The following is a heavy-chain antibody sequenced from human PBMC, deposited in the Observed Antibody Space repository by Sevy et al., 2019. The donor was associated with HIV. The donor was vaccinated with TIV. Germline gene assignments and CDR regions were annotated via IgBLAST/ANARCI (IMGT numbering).Heavy chain of an antibody. V-gene: IGHV3-74*01. J-gene: IGHJ4*02. D-gene: IGHD3-3*01. CDR3: ARYDFWSGYPFDY. CDR2: INSDGSST. CDR1: GFTFSSYW. Sequence: GGSLRLSCAASGFTFSSYWMHWVRQAPGKGLVWVSRINSDGSSTSYADSVKGRFTISRDNAKKTLYLKMNSLRAEDTAVYYCARYDFWSGYPFDYWGQGTLVTVS.